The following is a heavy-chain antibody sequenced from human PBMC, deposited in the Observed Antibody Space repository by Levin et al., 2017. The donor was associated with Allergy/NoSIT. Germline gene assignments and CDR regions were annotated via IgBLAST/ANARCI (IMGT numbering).Heavy chain of an antibody. J-gene: IGHJ4*02. V-gene: IGHV3-23*01. CDR1: GFTFSSYA. D-gene: IGHD1-1*01. CDR2: ISGSGGST. CDR3: AKQLEPYYFDY. Sequence: GGSLRLSCAASGFTFSSYAMSWVRQAPGKGLEWVSAISGSGGSTYYADSVKGRFTISRDNSKNTLYLQMSSLSAEETAVYYCAKQLEPYYFDYWGQGTLVTVSS.